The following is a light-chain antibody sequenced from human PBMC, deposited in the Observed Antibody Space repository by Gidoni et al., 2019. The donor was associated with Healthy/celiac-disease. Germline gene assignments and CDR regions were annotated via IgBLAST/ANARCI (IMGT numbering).Light chain of an antibody. Sequence: ETVMTQSPATLSVSPGERATLSCRASQSVSKSLAWYQQKPGQAPRLLIYGSSIRATGIPARFRGSGSGTEFTLTISSLQSEDFAVYYCQQYDNWPPITFGQGTRVEIK. CDR1: QSVSKS. V-gene: IGKV3-15*01. J-gene: IGKJ5*01. CDR3: QQYDNWPPIT. CDR2: GSS.